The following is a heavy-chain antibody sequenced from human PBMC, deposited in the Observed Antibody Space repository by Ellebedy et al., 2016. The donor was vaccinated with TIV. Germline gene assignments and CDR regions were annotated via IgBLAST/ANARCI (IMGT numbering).Heavy chain of an antibody. CDR2: IYHSGST. CDR1: GGSISSGGSS. CDR3: ARFDYHYYGMDV. Sequence: SETLSLTXAVSGGSISSGGSSWSWIRQPPGKGLEWIGYIYHSGSTYYNPSLKSRVTISVDRSKNQFSLKLSSVTAADTAVYYCARFDYHYYGMDVWGQGTTVTVSS. D-gene: IGHD3-9*01. J-gene: IGHJ6*02. V-gene: IGHV4-30-2*01.